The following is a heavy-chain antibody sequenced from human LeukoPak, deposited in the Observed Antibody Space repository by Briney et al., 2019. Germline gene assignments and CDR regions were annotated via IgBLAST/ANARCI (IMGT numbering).Heavy chain of an antibody. CDR3: AREDTAMVYFDY. D-gene: IGHD5-18*01. Sequence: SQTLSLTCTVSGGSISSGAYYWSWIRQHPGKGLEWIGYIYYSGSTYYNPSLKSRVTISVDTSKNQSSLKLSSVTAADTAVYYCAREDTAMVYFDYWGQGTLVTVSS. V-gene: IGHV4-31*03. J-gene: IGHJ4*02. CDR1: GGSISSGAYY. CDR2: IYYSGST.